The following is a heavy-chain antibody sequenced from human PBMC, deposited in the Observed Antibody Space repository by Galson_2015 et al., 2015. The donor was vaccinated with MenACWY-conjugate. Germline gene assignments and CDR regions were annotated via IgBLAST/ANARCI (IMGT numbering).Heavy chain of an antibody. CDR1: GFTFRNYW. CDR3: ARGHYGMDV. J-gene: IGHJ6*02. CDR2: IKKDGSEK. V-gene: IGHV3-7*03. Sequence: LRLSCAVSGFTFRNYWMTWVRQAPGTGLEWVASIKKDGSEKYYVDSVKGRFTISRDNTKSSMYLEMNSLRDEDTAVYYCARGHYGMDVWGQGTTVTASS.